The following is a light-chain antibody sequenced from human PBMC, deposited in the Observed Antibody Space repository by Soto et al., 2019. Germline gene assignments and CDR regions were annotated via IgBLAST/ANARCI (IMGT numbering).Light chain of an antibody. V-gene: IGLV1-44*01. CDR1: SSNIGDNP. J-gene: IGLJ1*01. Sequence: QSVLTQPPSASGTPGQRITISCSGSSSNIGDNPVNWYQQLPGAAPKLLIYINDQRPSGVPDRFSGSKSGTSASLAISGLQPEDEADYYCAAWDDSLNALFGNGTKVTV. CDR2: IND. CDR3: AAWDDSLNAL.